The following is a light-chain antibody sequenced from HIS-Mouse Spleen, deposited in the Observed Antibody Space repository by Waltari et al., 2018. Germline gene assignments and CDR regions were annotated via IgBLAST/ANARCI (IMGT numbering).Light chain of an antibody. J-gene: IGLJ2*01. CDR2: DVS. CDR1: SSDVGGYNY. Sequence: QSALTQPRSVSGSPGQSVTISCTGTSSDVGGYNYVSWYQLHPGKAPKPMIYDVSNRPSCVPSRFSGSNSGNTASLTISGLQAEDEADYYCCSYAGSYTLVFGGGTKLTVL. V-gene: IGLV2-11*01. CDR3: CSYAGSYTLV.